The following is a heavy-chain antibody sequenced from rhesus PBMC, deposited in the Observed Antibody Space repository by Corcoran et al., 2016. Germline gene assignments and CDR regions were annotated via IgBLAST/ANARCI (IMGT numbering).Heavy chain of an antibody. J-gene: IGHJ4*01. CDR3: ASTLNYYSSGYSH. CDR1: AGSVSGSW. V-gene: IGHV4-160*01. Sequence: QVQLQQWGEGLVQPSDTLSLTCPVYAGSVSGSWSGCIPPPPGKVLEWTGRIRSGGSTNYSPSLKSRVTISIDTSKNQFSLKVSSVTAADTAVYYCASTLNYYSSGYSHWGQGVLVTVSS. CDR2: IRSGGST. D-gene: IGHD3-16*01.